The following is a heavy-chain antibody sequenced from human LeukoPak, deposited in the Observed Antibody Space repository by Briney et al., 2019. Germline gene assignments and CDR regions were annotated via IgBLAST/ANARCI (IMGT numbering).Heavy chain of an antibody. D-gene: IGHD3-10*01. V-gene: IGHV5-51*01. CDR1: GYSFTSYW. Sequence: GESLKISCKGSGYSFTSYWIGWVRQMPGKGLEWMGIIYPGDSDTRYSPSFQGQVTISADKSISTAYLQWSSLKASDTAMYYCARAPITMVRGVIEDYYYYMDVWGKGTTVTISS. CDR2: IYPGDSDT. CDR3: ARAPITMVRGVIEDYYYYMDV. J-gene: IGHJ6*03.